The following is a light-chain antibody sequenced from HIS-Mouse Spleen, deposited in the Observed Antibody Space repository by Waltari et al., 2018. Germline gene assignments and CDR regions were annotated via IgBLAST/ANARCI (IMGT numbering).Light chain of an antibody. CDR1: SSNIGSNY. CDR2: RNN. J-gene: IGLJ3*02. V-gene: IGLV1-47*01. CDR3: AAWDDSLSGPV. Sequence: QSVLTQPPSASGTPGQRVTTSCSGSSSNIGSNYVYWYQQPPGTAPTLLIYRNNQRPAGVPDRFSGSKSGTSASLAISGLRSEDEADYYCAAWDDSLSGPVFGGGTKLTVL.